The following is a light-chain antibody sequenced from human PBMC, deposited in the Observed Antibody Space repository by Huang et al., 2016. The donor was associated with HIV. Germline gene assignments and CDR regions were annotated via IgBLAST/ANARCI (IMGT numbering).Light chain of an antibody. V-gene: IGKV3-11*01. CDR2: DAS. J-gene: IGKJ1*01. Sequence: EIVLTQSPATLSLSPGERATLSCRASQSVSTYLAWYQQKPGQAPRILIYDASNRATGIPARFSGRGSETDFTLTISSLEPEDFAVYYGHQRANWPLGTFGQGTKVEIK. CDR1: QSVSTY. CDR3: HQRANWPLGT.